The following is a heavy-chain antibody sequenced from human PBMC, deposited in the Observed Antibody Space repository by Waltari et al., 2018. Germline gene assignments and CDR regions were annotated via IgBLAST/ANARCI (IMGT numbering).Heavy chain of an antibody. CDR2: IYYSGST. CDR3: ARGRLWFGENYAFDI. Sequence: QVQLQESGPGLVKPSETLSLTCTVSGGSISSYYWSWLRQPPGKGLEWIGYIYYSGSTNYNPSLKSRVTISVDTSKNQFSLKLSSVTAADTAVYYCARGRLWFGENYAFDIWGQGTMVTVSS. D-gene: IGHD3-10*01. J-gene: IGHJ3*02. V-gene: IGHV4-59*01. CDR1: GGSISSYY.